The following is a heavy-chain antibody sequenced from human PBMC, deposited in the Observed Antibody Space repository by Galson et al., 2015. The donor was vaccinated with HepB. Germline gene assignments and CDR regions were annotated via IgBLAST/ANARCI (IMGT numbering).Heavy chain of an antibody. Sequence: SLRLSCAASGFTFDDYAMHWVRQAPGKGLEWVSGISWNSGSIGYADSVKGRFTISRDNAKNSLYLQMNSLRAEDTALYYCAKDIFGAIVVVYNWGQGTLVTVSS. CDR3: AKDIFGAIVVVYN. J-gene: IGHJ4*02. D-gene: IGHD3-22*01. CDR1: GFTFDDYA. CDR2: ISWNSGSI. V-gene: IGHV3-9*01.